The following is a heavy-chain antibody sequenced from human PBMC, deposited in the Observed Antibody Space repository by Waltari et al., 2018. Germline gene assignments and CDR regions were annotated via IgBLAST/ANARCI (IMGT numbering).Heavy chain of an antibody. CDR3: ARDRTKYSDYIL. CDR1: GYTFTGYY. CDR2: VNPNPGVA. Sequence: QLVQSGAEVKKPGASMKVSCTASGYTFTGYYIHWLRQTPGQGLEWLGRVNPNPGVAAYAPKFQGRVTVTSDTSITTSYLHLTDLRSDDTAVYYCARDRTKYSDYILGGQGTLISVSS. D-gene: IGHD4-17*01. V-gene: IGHV1-2*06. J-gene: IGHJ3*01.